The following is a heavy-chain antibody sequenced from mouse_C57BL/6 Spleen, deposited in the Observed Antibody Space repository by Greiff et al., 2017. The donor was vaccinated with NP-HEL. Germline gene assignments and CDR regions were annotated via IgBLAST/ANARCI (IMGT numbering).Heavy chain of an antibody. V-gene: IGHV1-81*01. D-gene: IGHD1-1*01. CDR3: ARRDRDYGSSYLYAMDY. CDR1: GYTFTSYG. CDR2: IYPRSGNT. Sequence: VQLQQSGAELARPGASVKLSCKASGYTFTSYGISWVKQRTGQGLEWIGEIYPRSGNTYYNEKFKGKATLTADKSSSTAYMELRSLTSEDSAVYFCARRDRDYGSSYLYAMDYWGQGTSVTVSS. J-gene: IGHJ4*01.